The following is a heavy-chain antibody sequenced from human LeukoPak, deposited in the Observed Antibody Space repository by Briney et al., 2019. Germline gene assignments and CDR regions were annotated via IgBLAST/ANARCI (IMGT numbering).Heavy chain of an antibody. CDR3: AKGYSSSWDWYFDL. CDR1: RFTFSSYA. D-gene: IGHD6-13*01. V-gene: IGHV3-23*01. Sequence: GGSLRLSCAASRFTFSSYAMSWVRQAPGKGLEWVSAISGSGGSTYYADSVKGRFTISRDNSKNTLYLQMNSLRAEDTAVYYCAKGYSSSWDWYFDLWGRGTLVTVSS. J-gene: IGHJ2*01. CDR2: ISGSGGST.